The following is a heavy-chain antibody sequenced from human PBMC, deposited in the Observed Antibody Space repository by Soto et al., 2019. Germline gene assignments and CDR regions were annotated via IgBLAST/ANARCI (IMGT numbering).Heavy chain of an antibody. V-gene: IGHV1-3*01. CDR1: GYTFTSYG. CDR2: INAANGDT. Sequence: ASVKVSCKASGYTFTSYGIHWVRQAPGQRLEWMGWINAANGDTKYSPKFQGRVTITRDTSASTAYMELSSLRSEDTAVYYCVRRHVAATGIDWFDPWGQGTLVTVSP. CDR3: VRRHVAATGIDWFDP. D-gene: IGHD6-13*01. J-gene: IGHJ5*02.